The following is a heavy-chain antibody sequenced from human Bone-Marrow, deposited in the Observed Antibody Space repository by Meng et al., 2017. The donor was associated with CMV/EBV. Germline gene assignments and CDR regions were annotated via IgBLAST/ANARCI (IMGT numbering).Heavy chain of an antibody. CDR2: INPSGGST. J-gene: IGHJ5*02. Sequence: ASVKVSCKASGYTFTSYYMHWVRQAPGQGLEWMGIINPSGGSTSYAQKFQGRVTMTRDTSTSTVYMELSSLRSEDTAVYYCTLAHCSSTSCYGNWFDPWGQGTLVTVSS. CDR1: GYTFTSYY. CDR3: TLAHCSSTSCYGNWFDP. V-gene: IGHV1-46*01. D-gene: IGHD2-2*01.